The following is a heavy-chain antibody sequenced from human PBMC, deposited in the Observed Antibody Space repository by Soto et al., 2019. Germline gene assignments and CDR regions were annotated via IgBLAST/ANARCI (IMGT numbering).Heavy chain of an antibody. CDR1: GYTFTSYA. CDR2: INAGNGNT. V-gene: IGHV1-3*01. Sequence: ASVKVSCKASGYTFTSYAMHWVRQAPGQRLEWMGWINAGNGNTKYSQKFQGRVTITRDTSARTAYMELSSLRSEDTAVYYCARDRFYYGSGSYYRAYYYYMDVWGKGTTVSVSS. D-gene: IGHD3-10*01. CDR3: ARDRFYYGSGSYYRAYYYYMDV. J-gene: IGHJ6*03.